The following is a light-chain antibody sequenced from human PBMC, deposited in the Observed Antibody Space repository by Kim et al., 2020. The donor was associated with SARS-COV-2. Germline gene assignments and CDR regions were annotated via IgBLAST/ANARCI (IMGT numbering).Light chain of an antibody. CDR2: GKN. Sequence: SSELTQDPAVSVALGQTVRITCQGDNLRSYYASWYQQKPVQAPVLVIYGKNNRPSGIPDRFSGSSSGNTASLTITGAQAEDEADYYCNSRDSSGNHLVFGGGIQLTVL. J-gene: IGLJ2*01. CDR1: NLRSYY. CDR3: NSRDSSGNHLV. V-gene: IGLV3-19*01.